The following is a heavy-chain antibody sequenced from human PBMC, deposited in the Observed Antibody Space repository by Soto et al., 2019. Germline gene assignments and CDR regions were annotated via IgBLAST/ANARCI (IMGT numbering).Heavy chain of an antibody. D-gene: IGHD4-17*01. J-gene: IGHJ5*02. V-gene: IGHV4-61*01. Sequence: QVQLQESGPGLVKPSDTLSLTCSVSGGSVSSHLYYWGWIRQPPGNGLEWIANVYYNGSTNYNPPLKSRVTISLDTSKNPFSLKLSSVTAADTAVYYGARVDYGDYPWFDPWGQGTPVTVSS. CDR1: GGSVSSHLYY. CDR3: ARVDYGDYPWFDP. CDR2: VYYNGST.